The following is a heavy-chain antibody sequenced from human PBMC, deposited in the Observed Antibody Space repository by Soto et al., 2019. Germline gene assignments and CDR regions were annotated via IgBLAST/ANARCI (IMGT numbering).Heavy chain of an antibody. V-gene: IGHV4-34*01. J-gene: IGHJ3*02. D-gene: IGHD1-1*01. CDR3: ARVERGTATTVVDAFDI. CDR1: GGFVSSGSYY. CDR2: MSHSGGT. Sequence: QVQLQQWGAGLLKPSETLSLTCAVYGGFVSSGSYYWSWIRQPPGKGLEWIGEMSHSGGTHFNPSLKSRVTIPVDKSKNQFSLKMSSVTAADTALYYCARVERGTATTVVDAFDIWGPGTMVTVSS.